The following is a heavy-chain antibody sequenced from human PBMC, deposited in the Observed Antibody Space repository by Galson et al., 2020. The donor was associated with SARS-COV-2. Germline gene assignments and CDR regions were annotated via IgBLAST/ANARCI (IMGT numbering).Heavy chain of an antibody. CDR2: IYYSGST. J-gene: IGHJ5*02. D-gene: IGHD3-3*01. Sequence: SETLSLTCTVSGGSISSYYWSWIRQPPGKGLEWIGYIYYSGSTNYNPSLKSRVTISVDTSKNQFSLKLSSVTAADTAVYYCARDQGLITIFGVVTRGWFDPWGQGTLVTVSS. CDR1: GGSISSYY. V-gene: IGHV4-59*01. CDR3: ARDQGLITIFGVVTRGWFDP.